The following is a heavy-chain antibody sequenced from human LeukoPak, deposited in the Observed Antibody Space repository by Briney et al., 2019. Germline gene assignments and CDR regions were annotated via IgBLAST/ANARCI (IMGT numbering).Heavy chain of an antibody. J-gene: IGHJ4*02. CDR3: AKDGRKFMFDY. CDR2: LEDDEDSD. Sequence: PGGSLRLSCAASGFTFKRYNMDWVRQAPGKGREWVTFLEDDEDSDSYADSVKGRFTISRDNSKSTLYLQMNSLRTEDTAVYYCAKDGRKFMFDYWGQGILVTVSS. CDR1: GFTFKRYN. V-gene: IGHV3-30*02.